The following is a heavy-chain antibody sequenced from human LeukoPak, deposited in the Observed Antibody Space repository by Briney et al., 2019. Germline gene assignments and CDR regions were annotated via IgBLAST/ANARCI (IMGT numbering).Heavy chain of an antibody. J-gene: IGHJ5*02. D-gene: IGHD1-1*01. CDR1: GASISGGGFF. Sequence: SETPSLTCTVSGASISGGGFFWSWIRQPPGKDLEWIGHIHYSGSTHYRPSLKSRVTISVDTSKNQFSLRLSSVTAADTAVYFCARGGYVAGWFDPWGQGTLVTVSS. V-gene: IGHV4-31*03. CDR2: IHYSGST. CDR3: ARGGYVAGWFDP.